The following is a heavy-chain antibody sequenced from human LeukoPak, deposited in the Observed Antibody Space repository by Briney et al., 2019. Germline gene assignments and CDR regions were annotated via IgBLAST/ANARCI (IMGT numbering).Heavy chain of an antibody. CDR3: ARFGDPSTTLDH. CDR1: GVTFSGHW. J-gene: IGHJ4*02. V-gene: IGHV3-7*01. CDR2: IRQDGNWR. Sequence: VGALRVSCAASGVTFSGHWMSWGREAPGEGLEWGAHIRQDGNWRHHVDSVKGRFTISRDNAKNSLYLQMNSLRVEDTAVYYCARFGDPSTTLDHWGQGTRVTVSS. D-gene: IGHD3-16*01.